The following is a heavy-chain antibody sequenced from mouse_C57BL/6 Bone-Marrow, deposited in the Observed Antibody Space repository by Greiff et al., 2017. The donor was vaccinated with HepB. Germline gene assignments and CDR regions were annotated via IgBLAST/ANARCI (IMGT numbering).Heavy chain of an antibody. J-gene: IGHJ2*01. V-gene: IGHV1-82*01. CDR1: GYAFSSSW. D-gene: IGHD1-1*01. CDR3: ADYYGSSSFGC. CDR2: IYPGDGDT. Sequence: VQLQQSGPELVKPGASVKISCKASGYAFSSSWMNWVKQRPGKGLEWIGRIYPGDGDTNYNGKFKGKATLTADKSSSTAYMQLSSLTSEDSAVYFCADYYGSSSFGCWGKGTTLTVSS.